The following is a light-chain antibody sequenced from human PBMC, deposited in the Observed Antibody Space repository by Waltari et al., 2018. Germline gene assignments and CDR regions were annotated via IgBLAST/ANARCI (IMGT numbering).Light chain of an antibody. V-gene: IGKV2-30*01. J-gene: IGKJ1*01. CDR3: MQGVRQWT. Sequence: DLVVTQSPVTLAVTLGQSASISCTSSQTLLNTDGNVYLNCFHQIPGQSPRRLIYQVSKRDSGVPDRFRGSGSHTDFTLTISRVEADDVGVYVCMQGVRQWTFGQGTKVEIK. CDR2: QVS. CDR1: QTLLNTDGNVY.